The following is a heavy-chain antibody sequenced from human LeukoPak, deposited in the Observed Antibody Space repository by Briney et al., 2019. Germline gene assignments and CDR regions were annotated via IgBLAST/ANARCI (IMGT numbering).Heavy chain of an antibody. D-gene: IGHD3-22*01. CDR2: TNANSGGT. CDR3: ARAGDYYDSSYYPGYDS. V-gene: IGHV1-2*02. J-gene: IGHJ4*02. CDR1: GYTFTGYY. Sequence: ASVKASCKASGYTFTGYYIHWVRQAPGQGPEWMGWTNANSGGTRYAQKFQGRVTMTRDTSISTAYMELSSLRSDDTAVYYCARAGDYYDSSYYPGYDSWGQGTLVTVSS.